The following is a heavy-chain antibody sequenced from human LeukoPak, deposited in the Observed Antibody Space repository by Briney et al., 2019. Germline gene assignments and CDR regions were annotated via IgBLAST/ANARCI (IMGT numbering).Heavy chain of an antibody. V-gene: IGHV4-59*11. CDR3: ARDYYDSRGEAFDI. CDR2: IFYVGST. CDR1: GDSIGSHY. Sequence: SETLSLTCTVSGDSIGSHYWSWIRQPPGKGLEWIGYIFYVGSTNYNPSLKSRVTISVDTSKNQFSLKLNSVTAADTAVYYCARDYYDSRGEAFDIWGQGTMVTVSS. D-gene: IGHD3-22*01. J-gene: IGHJ3*02.